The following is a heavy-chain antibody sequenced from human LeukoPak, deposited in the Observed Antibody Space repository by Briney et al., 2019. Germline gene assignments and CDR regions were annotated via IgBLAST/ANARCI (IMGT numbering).Heavy chain of an antibody. Sequence: GGSLRLSCAASGFTFSSYWMSWVRQAPGKGLEWVANIKQDGSEKYYVDSVKGRFTISRDNAKNSLYLQMNSLRAEDTAVYYCARDLNEVVVTTYALDYWGQGTLVTVSS. D-gene: IGHD3-22*01. J-gene: IGHJ4*02. CDR1: GFTFSSYW. V-gene: IGHV3-7*01. CDR3: ARDLNEVVVTTYALDY. CDR2: IKQDGSEK.